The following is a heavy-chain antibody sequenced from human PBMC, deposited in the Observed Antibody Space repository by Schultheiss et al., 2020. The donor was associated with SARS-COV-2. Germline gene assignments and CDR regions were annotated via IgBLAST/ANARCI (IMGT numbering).Heavy chain of an antibody. CDR2: IYYSGST. J-gene: IGHJ4*02. CDR3: ARGPADYDILTGYYSHFDY. D-gene: IGHD3-9*01. V-gene: IGHV4-39*07. CDR1: GGSISSGGYY. Sequence: SETLSLTCTVSGGSISSGGYYWSWIRQPPGKGLEWIGSIYYSGSTYYNPSLKSRVTISVDTSKNQFSLKLSSVTAADTAVYYCARGPADYDILTGYYSHFDYWGQGTLVTVSS.